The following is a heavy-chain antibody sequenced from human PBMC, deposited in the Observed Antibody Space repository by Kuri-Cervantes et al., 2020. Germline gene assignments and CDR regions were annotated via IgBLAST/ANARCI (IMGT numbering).Heavy chain of an antibody. Sequence: SVKVSCKASGYTFSSYYIHWVRQAPGQGLEWMGGIIPIFGTANYAQKFQGRVTITTDESTSTAYMELSSLRSEDTAIYYCVRVVSTSCHIWANWFDPWGQGTLVTVSS. CDR3: VRVVSTSCHIWANWFDP. CDR2: IIPIFGTA. D-gene: IGHD2-2*01. J-gene: IGHJ5*02. V-gene: IGHV1-69*05. CDR1: GYTFSSYY.